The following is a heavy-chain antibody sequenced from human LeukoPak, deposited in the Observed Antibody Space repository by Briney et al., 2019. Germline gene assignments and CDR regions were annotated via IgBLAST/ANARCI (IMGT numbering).Heavy chain of an antibody. V-gene: IGHV1-2*02. Sequence: ASVKVSCKASGYTFIGYYIHWVRQAPGQGLEWMGWINPNSGGTNYAQKFQGRVTMTRDTSISTAYMELNRLTSDDTAVYYCARGSKYDNWGQGALVTVSS. CDR1: GYTFIGYY. CDR3: ARGSKYDN. CDR2: INPNSGGT. J-gene: IGHJ4*02.